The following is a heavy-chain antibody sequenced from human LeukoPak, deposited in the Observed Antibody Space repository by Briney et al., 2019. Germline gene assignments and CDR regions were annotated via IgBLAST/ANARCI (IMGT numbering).Heavy chain of an antibody. CDR2: ISGSGGST. D-gene: IGHD3-22*01. CDR3: AKENGYYYDSSVLLGY. CDR1: GFTFSSYA. V-gene: IGHV3-23*01. J-gene: IGHJ4*02. Sequence: GGSLRLSCAASGFTFSSYAMSWVRQAPGKGLEWVSAISGSGGSTYYADSVKGRFTISRDNSKNTLYLQMNSLRAEDTAVYCCAKENGYYYDSSVLLGYWGQGTLVTVSS.